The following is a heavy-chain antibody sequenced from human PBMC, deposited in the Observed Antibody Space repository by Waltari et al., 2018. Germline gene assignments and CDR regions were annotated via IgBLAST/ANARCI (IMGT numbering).Heavy chain of an antibody. Sequence: QVQLQQWGAGLMKPSETLSLTCAVYGGSFNGYYWTWIRQPPGKGLEWIGEINDSGSTNYISSLKTRVTISIDTSKNQFSLKLTSVTATDTAMYYCARHGRIRAVALIEYWGQGTLVTVSS. J-gene: IGHJ4*02. CDR1: GGSFNGYY. CDR2: INDSGST. D-gene: IGHD6-6*01. CDR3: ARHGRIRAVALIEY. V-gene: IGHV4-34*01.